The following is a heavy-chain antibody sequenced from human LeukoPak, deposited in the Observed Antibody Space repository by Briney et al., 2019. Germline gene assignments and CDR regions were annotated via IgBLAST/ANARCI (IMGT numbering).Heavy chain of an antibody. V-gene: IGHV5-51*01. CDR3: ARQLRMVAAIGSYYGMDV. CDR2: FYPGDSDT. CDR1: GYIFTKHW. J-gene: IGHJ6*02. Sequence: GESLKISCKGSGYIFTKHWIGWVRQMPGKGLEWMGIFYPGDSDTRYSPSFQGQVTISADKSISTAYLQWSSLQASDTAMYYCARQLRMVAAIGSYYGMDVWGQGTTVTVSS. D-gene: IGHD2-15*01.